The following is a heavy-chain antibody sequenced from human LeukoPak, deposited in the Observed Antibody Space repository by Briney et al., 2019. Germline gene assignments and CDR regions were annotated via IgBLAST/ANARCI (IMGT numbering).Heavy chain of an antibody. D-gene: IGHD3-22*01. CDR3: ARTYFHSSGGGLFDS. Sequence: PGGSLRLSCAASGFTFSSYGMHWVRQAPGKGLEWVASISYDGTDKYYVDSVRGRFTVSRDTSKNTLFLQMNSLRTEDTAVYYCARTYFHSSGGGLFDSWGQGTLVTVSS. CDR1: GFTFSSYG. J-gene: IGHJ4*02. V-gene: IGHV3-30*03. CDR2: ISYDGTDK.